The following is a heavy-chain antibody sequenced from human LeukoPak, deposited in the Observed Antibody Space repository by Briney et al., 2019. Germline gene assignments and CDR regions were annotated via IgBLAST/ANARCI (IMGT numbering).Heavy chain of an antibody. CDR1: GFTFSSYG. CDR2: IWYDGSNK. Sequence: GRSLRLSCAASGFTFSSYGMHWVRQAPGKGLEWVAVIWYDGSNKYYADSVKGRFTISRDNSKNTLYLQMNSLRAEGTALYYCARNADTAMGPFDYWGQGTLVTVSS. V-gene: IGHV3-33*01. J-gene: IGHJ4*02. CDR3: ARNADTAMGPFDY. D-gene: IGHD5-18*01.